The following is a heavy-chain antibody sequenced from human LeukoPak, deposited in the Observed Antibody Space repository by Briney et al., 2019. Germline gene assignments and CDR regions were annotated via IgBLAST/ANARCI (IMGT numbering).Heavy chain of an antibody. Sequence: PGGSLRLSCAASGFTFSIYWMHWVRQAPGQGLVWVSRINSDGSSTSYADSVKGRFTISRDNAKNTLYLQMNSLRAEDTAVYYCARDGRYFDWLFTSWGQGTLVTVSS. CDR1: GFTFSIYW. D-gene: IGHD3-9*01. V-gene: IGHV3-74*01. J-gene: IGHJ4*02. CDR3: ARDGRYFDWLFTS. CDR2: INSDGSST.